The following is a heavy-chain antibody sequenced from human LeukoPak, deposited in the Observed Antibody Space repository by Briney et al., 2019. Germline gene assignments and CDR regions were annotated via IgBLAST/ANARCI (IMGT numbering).Heavy chain of an antibody. CDR3: ARGEPFFDC. D-gene: IGHD1-14*01. Sequence: SETLSLTCTVSGGSLSSAGYYWSWIRQPPGKGLEWIGYIYHTGTTYCTPSLKSRVTISVDRSKNQFSLKLTSVTAADTAVYYCARGEPFFDCWGQGTLVTVSS. CDR2: IYHTGTT. J-gene: IGHJ4*02. V-gene: IGHV4-30-2*01. CDR1: GGSLSSAGYY.